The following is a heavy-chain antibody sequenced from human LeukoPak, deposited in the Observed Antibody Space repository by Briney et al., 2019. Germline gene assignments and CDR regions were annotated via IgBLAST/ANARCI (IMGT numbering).Heavy chain of an antibody. CDR2: IYTSGST. J-gene: IGHJ4*02. V-gene: IGHV4-61*02. CDR1: GGSISSGSYY. CDR3: AREGSSSSLDY. Sequence: KPSETLSLTCTVSGGSISSGSYYWSWIRQPAGKGLEWIGRIYTSGSTNYNPSLKSRVTISVDTSKNQFSLKLSSVTAADTAVYYCAREGSSSSLDYWGQGTLVTVSS. D-gene: IGHD6-6*01.